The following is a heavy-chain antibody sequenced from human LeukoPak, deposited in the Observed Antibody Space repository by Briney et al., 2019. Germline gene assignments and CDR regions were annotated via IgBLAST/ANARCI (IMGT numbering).Heavy chain of an antibody. CDR3: ARHVVVTAIRSHEGYFQH. Sequence: SVKVSRKASGGTFSSYAISWVRQAPGQGLEWMGGIIPIFGTANYAQKFQGRVTITTDESTSTAYMELSSLRSEDTAVYYCARHVVVTAIRSHEGYFQHWGQGTLVTVSS. CDR1: GGTFSSYA. V-gene: IGHV1-69*05. D-gene: IGHD2-21*02. J-gene: IGHJ1*01. CDR2: IIPIFGTA.